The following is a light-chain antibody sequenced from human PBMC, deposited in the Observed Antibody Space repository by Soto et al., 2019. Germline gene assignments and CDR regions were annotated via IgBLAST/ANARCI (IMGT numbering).Light chain of an antibody. CDR2: DVS. CDR1: SSDVGGYNY. CDR3: SSYTSSSTPYI. V-gene: IGLV2-14*01. Sequence: QSVLTQPASVSGSPGQSITISCTGTSSDVGGYNYVSWYQQHPGKAPKLMIYDVSNRPSGVSNRFSGSKSGNTASLTISGLQAEDEAEYYCSSYTSSSTPYIFGTGTKVTFL. J-gene: IGLJ1*01.